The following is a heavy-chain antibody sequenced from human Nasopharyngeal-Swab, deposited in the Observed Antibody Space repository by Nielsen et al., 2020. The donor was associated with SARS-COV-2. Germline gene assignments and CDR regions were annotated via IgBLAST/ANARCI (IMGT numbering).Heavy chain of an antibody. J-gene: IGHJ4*02. V-gene: IGHV4-59*12. CDR3: ATYCSSTSCYVDY. D-gene: IGHD2-2*01. CDR2: IYYSGST. Sequence: WIRQPPGKGLEWIGYIYYSGSTNYNPSLKSRVTISVDTSKNQFSLKLSSVTAADKAVYYCATYCSSTSCYVDYWGQGTLVTVSS.